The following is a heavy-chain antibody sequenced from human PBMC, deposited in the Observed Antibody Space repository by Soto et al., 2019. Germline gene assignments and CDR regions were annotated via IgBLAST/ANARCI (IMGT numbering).Heavy chain of an antibody. J-gene: IGHJ6*02. CDR1: GFTFSSYW. D-gene: IGHD3-3*01. CDR2: IKQDGSEK. V-gene: IGHV3-7*01. CDR3: ARDRYSYYDFWSFSLPSYYSGMDV. Sequence: PGGSLRLSCAASGFTFSSYWMSWVRQAPGKGLEWVANIKQDGSEKYYVDSVKGRFTISRDNAKNSLYLQMNSLRAEDTAVYYCARDRYSYYDFWSFSLPSYYSGMDVLGQGTTVTVSS.